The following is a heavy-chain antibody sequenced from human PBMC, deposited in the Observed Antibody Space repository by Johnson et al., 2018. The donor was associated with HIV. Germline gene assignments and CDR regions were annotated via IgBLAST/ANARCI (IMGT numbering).Heavy chain of an antibody. J-gene: IGHJ3*02. Sequence: QVQLVESGGGVVQPGRSLRLSCAASGFTFSSYAMHWVRQAPGKGLEWVAVISYDGSNKYYADSVKGRFTISRDNSKNTLYLQMNSLRAEDTAVYYCAKVCYSGSYLDVFDIWGLGTMVTVSS. D-gene: IGHD1-26*01. CDR1: GFTFSSYA. CDR2: ISYDGSNK. V-gene: IGHV3-30*04. CDR3: AKVCYSGSYLDVFDI.